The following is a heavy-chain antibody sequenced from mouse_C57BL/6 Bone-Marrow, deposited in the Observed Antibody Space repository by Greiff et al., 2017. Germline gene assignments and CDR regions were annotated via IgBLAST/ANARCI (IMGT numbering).Heavy chain of an antibody. V-gene: IGHV7-1*01. CDR2: SRNKANDYTT. CDR3: AGDVRPIYAMDY. CDR1: GFTFSDFY. Sequence: EVNVVESGGGLVQSGRSLRLSCATTGFTFSDFYMEWVRQAPGKGLEWIAASRNKANDYTTEYSASVKGRFIASRDTSHSLLYLQMNDLRAEDTAIYYGAGDVRPIYAMDYRGQGASVTVSS. J-gene: IGHJ4*01.